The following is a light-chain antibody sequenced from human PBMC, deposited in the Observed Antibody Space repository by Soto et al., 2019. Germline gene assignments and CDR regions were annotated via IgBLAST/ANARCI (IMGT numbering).Light chain of an antibody. V-gene: IGKV3-11*01. CDR1: QSVSSY. Sequence: EIGLTQSPGPLFLSPGERATLSCRASQSVSSYLAWYQQKPGQAPRLLIYDASNRATGIPARFSGSGSGTDFTLTISSLEPEDFAVYFCQQRANRLTFGGGTKVDIK. CDR3: QQRANRLT. CDR2: DAS. J-gene: IGKJ4*01.